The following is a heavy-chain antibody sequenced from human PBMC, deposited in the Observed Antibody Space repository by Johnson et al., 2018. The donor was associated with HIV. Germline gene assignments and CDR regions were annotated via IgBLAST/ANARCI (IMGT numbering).Heavy chain of an antibody. J-gene: IGHJ3*01. D-gene: IGHD5-12*01. CDR3: ARERSRGGYSGYDYDALDF. CDR1: GFTFDDYG. V-gene: IGHV3-20*04. Sequence: VQLVESGGGLVQPGGSLRLSCAASGFTFDDYGMSWVRQAPGKGLEWVSGINWNGGSTGYADSVKGRFTISRDNAKNSLYLQMTSLRGEDTAVYYCARERSRGGYSGYDYDALDFWGQGTMVTVSS. CDR2: INWNGGST.